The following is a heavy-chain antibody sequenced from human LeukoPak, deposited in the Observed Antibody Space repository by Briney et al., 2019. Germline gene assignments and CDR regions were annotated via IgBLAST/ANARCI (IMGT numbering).Heavy chain of an antibody. D-gene: IGHD2-15*01. CDR2: IYYSGST. V-gene: IGHV4-30-4*01. J-gene: IGHJ4*02. CDR1: GGSISSGDYY. Sequence: SETLSLTCTVSGGSISSGDYYWSWIRQPPGTGLEWIGYIYYSGSTYYNPSLKSRVTISVDTSKSQFSLKLSSVTAADTAVYYCARASEYCSGGSCYYPVDYWGQGTLVTVSS. CDR3: ARASEYCSGGSCYYPVDY.